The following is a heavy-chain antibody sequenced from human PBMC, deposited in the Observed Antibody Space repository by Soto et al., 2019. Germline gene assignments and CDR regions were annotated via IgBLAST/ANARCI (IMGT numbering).Heavy chain of an antibody. Sequence: EVQLVESGGGLVKPGGSLRLSCAASGFTFSSYSMNWVRQAPGKGLEWVSSISSSSSYIYYADSMKGRFTISRDNAKNSLYLQMNSLRAEDTAVYYCARDGAGYCSSTSCYAGGYYYYGMDVWGQGTTVTVSS. CDR2: ISSSSSYI. D-gene: IGHD2-2*01. J-gene: IGHJ6*02. CDR1: GFTFSSYS. CDR3: ARDGAGYCSSTSCYAGGYYYYGMDV. V-gene: IGHV3-21*01.